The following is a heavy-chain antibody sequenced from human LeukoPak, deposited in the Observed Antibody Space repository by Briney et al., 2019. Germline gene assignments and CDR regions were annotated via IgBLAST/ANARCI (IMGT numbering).Heavy chain of an antibody. Sequence: PGGSLRLSCAASGFTFSNYDFHWVRQAAGKGLEWVSAIGVVGDTYYSGSVKGRFTISRESAKNSLYLQMNSQRDGDTAVYYCAREYCSGGNCAGGFYIDRWGRRTPVTVSS. CDR3: AREYCSGGNCAGGFYIDR. J-gene: IGHJ2*01. CDR2: IGVVGDT. V-gene: IGHV3-13*01. D-gene: IGHD2-15*01. CDR1: GFTFSNYD.